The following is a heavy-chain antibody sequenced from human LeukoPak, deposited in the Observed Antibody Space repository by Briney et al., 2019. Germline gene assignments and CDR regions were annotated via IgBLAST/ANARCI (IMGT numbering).Heavy chain of an antibody. D-gene: IGHD2-15*01. CDR2: MSGTGSAI. Sequence: GGSLRLSCAASGFTFSSNEMDWVRQAPGKGLEWVSYMSGTGSAIFYADSVRGRFTISRDNAKNSLFLQMNGLRAEDTAIYYCVRQFCSGGGCYFDYWGQGTLVTVSS. CDR1: GFTFSSNE. J-gene: IGHJ4*02. V-gene: IGHV3-48*03. CDR3: VRQFCSGGGCYFDY.